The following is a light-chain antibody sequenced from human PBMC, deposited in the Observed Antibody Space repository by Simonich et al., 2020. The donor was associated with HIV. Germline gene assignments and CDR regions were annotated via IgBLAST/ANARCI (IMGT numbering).Light chain of an antibody. Sequence: QLVLTQSPSASASLGASVKLTCTLSSGHSSYAIAWHQQQPGKGPRYLMKLNSDGSPSEGAGFPDRFSGSSSGAERYLTISSLQSEDEADYCCQTWGTGIRVFGGGTKLTVL. CDR2: LNSDGSP. CDR1: SGHSSYA. CDR3: QTWGTGIRV. J-gene: IGLJ3*02. V-gene: IGLV4-69*01.